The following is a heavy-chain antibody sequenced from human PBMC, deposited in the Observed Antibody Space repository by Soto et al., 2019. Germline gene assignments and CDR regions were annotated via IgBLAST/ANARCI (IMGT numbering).Heavy chain of an antibody. Sequence: EASVKVSCKASGYTFTSYYMHWVRQAPGQGFEWMGIINPSGGSTSYAQNFQGRVTMTRDTSTSTVYMELSSLRSDDTAVYYCARDLTRGTYYMDVWGNGTTVTVSS. J-gene: IGHJ6*03. V-gene: IGHV1-46*03. CDR3: ARDLTRGTYYMDV. D-gene: IGHD3-10*01. CDR1: GYTFTSYY. CDR2: INPSGGST.